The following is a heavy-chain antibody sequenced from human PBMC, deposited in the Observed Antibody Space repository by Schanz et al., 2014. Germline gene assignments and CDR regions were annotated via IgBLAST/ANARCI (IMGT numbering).Heavy chain of an antibody. J-gene: IGHJ6*02. V-gene: IGHV4-31*03. Sequence: QVQLQESGPGLVKPSQTLSLTCTVSGGSISSGGYYWTWIRQHPGKGLEWIGYIYYSGNTYYTPSLKSRVIMTVDTPKTQFSLKLSSVTAADTAVYYCARGGRTTYNYYYGMDVWGQGTTVTVSS. CDR3: ARGGRTTYNYYYGMDV. CDR1: GGSISSGGYY. D-gene: IGHD1-1*01. CDR2: IYYSGNT.